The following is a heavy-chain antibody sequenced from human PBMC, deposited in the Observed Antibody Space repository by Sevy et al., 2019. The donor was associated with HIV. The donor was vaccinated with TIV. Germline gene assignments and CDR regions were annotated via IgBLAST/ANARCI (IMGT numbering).Heavy chain of an antibody. CDR2: IYYSGSH. CDR1: GGSISRNSHY. D-gene: IGHD3-3*01. CDR3: TTQALSITIFGVVTRNWFDP. J-gene: IGHJ5*02. Sequence: SETLSLTCTVSGGSISRNSHYWGWIRQPPGKGLEWIGSIYYSGSHYYNPSLKSRVTISGDTSKNQFSLKISSVTAADTAVYYGTTQALSITIFGVVTRNWFDPWGQGTLVTVSS. V-gene: IGHV4-39*01.